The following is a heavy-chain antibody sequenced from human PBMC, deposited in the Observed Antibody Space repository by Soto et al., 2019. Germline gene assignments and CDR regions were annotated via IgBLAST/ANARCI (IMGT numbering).Heavy chain of an antibody. D-gene: IGHD3-22*01. CDR3: FSYYDSSGYYSSPEDYYYYGMDV. Sequence: TVKVSCKASGFTFTSSAVQWVRQARGQRLEWIGWIVVGSGNTNYAQKFQERVTITRNMSTSTAYMELSSLRSEDTAVYYCFSYYDSSGYYSSPEDYYYYGMDVWGQGTTVTVSS. J-gene: IGHJ6*02. CDR1: GFTFTSSA. CDR2: IVVGSGNT. V-gene: IGHV1-58*01.